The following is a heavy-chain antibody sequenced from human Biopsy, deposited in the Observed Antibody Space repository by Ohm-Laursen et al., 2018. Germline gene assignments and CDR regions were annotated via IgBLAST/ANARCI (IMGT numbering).Heavy chain of an antibody. V-gene: IGHV1-46*01. J-gene: IGHJ4*02. Sequence: ASVKVSCKASGYSFTSYYMHWVRQALGQGLEWMGMINPSGSTTSYPQIFQGRVTMTRDTSKSTVYMELSSLRSADTAVYFCARNTGWYGDLYYFDYWGQGTLVTVSS. CDR3: ARNTGWYGDLYYFDY. CDR1: GYSFTSYY. D-gene: IGHD6-19*01. CDR2: INPSGSTT.